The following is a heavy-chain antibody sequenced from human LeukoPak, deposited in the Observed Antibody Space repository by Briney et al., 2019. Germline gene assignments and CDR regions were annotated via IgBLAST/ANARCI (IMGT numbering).Heavy chain of an antibody. CDR1: EYTVTELS. CDR2: FDPADGET. V-gene: IGHV1-24*01. CDR3: ATDVVGARVFDY. D-gene: IGHD2-15*01. Sequence: ASVKVSSKVSEYTVTELSMHGLRQASGQGPAWMGGFDPADGETIYAQQFQGRVTMTEATSTDTAYMELSSLRSEDTAVYFCATDVVGARVFDYWGQGTLVTVSS. J-gene: IGHJ4*02.